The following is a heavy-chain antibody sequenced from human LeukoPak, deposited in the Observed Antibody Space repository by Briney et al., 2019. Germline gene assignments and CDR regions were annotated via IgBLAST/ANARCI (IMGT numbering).Heavy chain of an antibody. J-gene: IGHJ5*02. CDR1: GFRFSSYA. CDR2: ISGGGGGT. V-gene: IGHV3-23*01. CDR3: ARDSAPLLWFGELGWFDP. Sequence: PGGSLRLSCAASGFRFSSYAMSWVRQALGKGLEWVSAISGGGGGTFYADSVKGRFTISRDNAENTLYLQMNGLRAEDTAVYYCARDSAPLLWFGELGWFDPWGQGTLVTVSS. D-gene: IGHD3-10*01.